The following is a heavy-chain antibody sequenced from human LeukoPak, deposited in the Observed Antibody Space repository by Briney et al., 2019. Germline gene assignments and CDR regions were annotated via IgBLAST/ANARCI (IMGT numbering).Heavy chain of an antibody. CDR3: GRGAPAIKDIALAGRDIYYYYYYMDV. Sequence: ASVKVSYKASGYTFTGYYMHWVRQAPGQGLEWMGWINPNSGGTNYAQKFQGRVTMTRDTSISTAYMELRRLRSDDTAVYYCGRGAPAIKDIALAGRDIYYYYYYMDVWGKGTTVTVSS. V-gene: IGHV1-2*02. CDR2: INPNSGGT. D-gene: IGHD6-13*01. J-gene: IGHJ6*03. CDR1: GYTFTGYY.